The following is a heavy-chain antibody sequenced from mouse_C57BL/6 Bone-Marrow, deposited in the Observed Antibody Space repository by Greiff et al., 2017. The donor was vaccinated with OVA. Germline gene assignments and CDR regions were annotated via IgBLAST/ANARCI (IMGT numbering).Heavy chain of an antibody. CDR2: ISYDGSN. CDR3: AKANWGRGDY. V-gene: IGHV3-6*01. D-gene: IGHD4-1*01. J-gene: IGHJ4*01. CDR1: GYSITSGYY. Sequence: VQLKESGPGLVKPSQSLSLTCSVTGYSITSGYYWNWIRQFPGNKLEWMGYISYDGSNNYNPSLKNRISITRDTSKNQFFLKLNSVTTEDTATYYCAKANWGRGDYWGQGTSVTVSS.